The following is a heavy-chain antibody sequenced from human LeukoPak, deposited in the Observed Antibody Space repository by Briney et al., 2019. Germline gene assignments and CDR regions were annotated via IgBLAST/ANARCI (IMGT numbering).Heavy chain of an antibody. V-gene: IGHV1-2*02. Sequence: ASVRSLRKASGYTFTGYYLRWVRQAPGQGLEWMGWINPNSGGTNYAQKFQGRVTMTRDTSISTAYMELSRLRSDDTAVYYCARSKVRGVSIVAFDYCGQGTLGTVSS. CDR2: INPNSGGT. D-gene: IGHD3-10*01. CDR3: ARSKVRGVSIVAFDY. CDR1: GYTFTGYY. J-gene: IGHJ4*02.